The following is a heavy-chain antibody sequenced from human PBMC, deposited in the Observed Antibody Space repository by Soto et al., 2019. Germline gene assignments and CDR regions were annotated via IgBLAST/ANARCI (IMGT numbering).Heavy chain of an antibody. CDR2: ISSSGSTI. V-gene: IGHV3-11*01. D-gene: IGHD3-9*01. Sequence: GSLTISCAGRGFTFIDYYMSWIHQAQGKGLEWISYISSSGSTIYYADSVKGRFTISRDNAKSSLYLQMNSLRAEDTAVYYCARRAKIRYSRPPEYYFDYWGQGTLVTVSS. J-gene: IGHJ4*02. CDR3: ARRAKIRYSRPPEYYFDY. CDR1: GFTFIDYY.